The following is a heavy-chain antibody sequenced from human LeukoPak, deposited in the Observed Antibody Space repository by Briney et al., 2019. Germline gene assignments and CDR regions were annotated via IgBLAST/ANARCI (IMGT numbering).Heavy chain of an antibody. J-gene: IGHJ3*02. V-gene: IGHV5-51*01. D-gene: IGHD3-10*01. Sequence: GESLKISCKGSGYRFTSYWIGWVRQMPGKGLEWMGIIYPGDSDTRNSTSFQGQVTISADKSISTAYLQWSSLKASDTAMYYCARLPNVLLCFGDSSPGAFDIWGQGTMVTVSS. CDR3: ARLPNVLLCFGDSSPGAFDI. CDR1: GYRFTSYW. CDR2: IYPGDSDT.